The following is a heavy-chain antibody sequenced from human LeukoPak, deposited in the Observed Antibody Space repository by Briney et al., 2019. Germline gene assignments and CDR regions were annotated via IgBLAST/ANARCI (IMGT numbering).Heavy chain of an antibody. V-gene: IGHV3-53*01. CDR1: GFSITSYY. CDR2: IYSGGTT. J-gene: IGHJ4*02. D-gene: IGHD5-12*01. Sequence: PAGTLTLSCAASGFSITSYYMNWVRQAPGKGLEWVSVIYSGGTTYYAASVNSRVTTSRDNSKNTLYLKLNTLSAADTAVYYCARGHSDYDFHPFDYWGQGTLVTVS. CDR3: ARGHSDYDFHPFDY.